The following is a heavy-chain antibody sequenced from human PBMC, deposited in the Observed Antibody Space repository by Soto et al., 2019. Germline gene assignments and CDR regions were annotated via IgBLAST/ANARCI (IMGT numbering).Heavy chain of an antibody. Sequence: VQLVQSGAEVKKPGASVKVSCKSSGDSFNDYYLHWVRQAPGQGLEWMGWINPNSGVTTYAQTFQGWVTMTRDTSIRTVYMELSRLRSDDTAVYYCARESGGATATLDYYYFYMDVWGKGTTVTVSS. J-gene: IGHJ6*03. D-gene: IGHD5-12*01. CDR2: INPNSGVT. CDR1: GDSFNDYY. CDR3: ARESGGATATLDYYYFYMDV. V-gene: IGHV1-2*04.